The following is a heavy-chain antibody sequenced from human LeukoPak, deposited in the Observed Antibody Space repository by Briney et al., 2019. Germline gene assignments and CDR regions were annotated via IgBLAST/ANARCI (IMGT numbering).Heavy chain of an antibody. CDR2: IRYDGSNK. V-gene: IGHV3-30*02. CDR3: AKGYYGSGTYGWFDP. Sequence: TGGSLRLSCAASGFTFSSYGVHWVRQAPGKGLEWVAFIRYDGSNKYYADSVKGRFTISRDNSKKKLYLQMNSLRAEDTAVYYCAKGYYGSGTYGWFDPWGQGTLVTVSS. J-gene: IGHJ5*02. D-gene: IGHD3-10*01. CDR1: GFTFSSYG.